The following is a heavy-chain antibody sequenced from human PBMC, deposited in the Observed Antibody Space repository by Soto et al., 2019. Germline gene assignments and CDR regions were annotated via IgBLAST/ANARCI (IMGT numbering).Heavy chain of an antibody. CDR2: INAGNGNT. CDR1: GYTFTSYA. D-gene: IGHD5-18*01. CDR3: ASPARDTAMAYYYYGMDV. V-gene: IGHV1-3*01. Sequence: GASVKVSCKASGYTFTSYAMHWVRQAPGQRLEWMGWINAGNGNTKYSQKFQGRVTITRDTSASTAYMELSSLRSEDTAVYYCASPARDTAMAYYYYGMDVWGQGTTVTVSS. J-gene: IGHJ6*02.